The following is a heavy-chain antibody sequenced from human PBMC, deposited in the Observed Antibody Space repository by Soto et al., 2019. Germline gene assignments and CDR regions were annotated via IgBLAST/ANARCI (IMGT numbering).Heavy chain of an antibody. CDR3: ARSITFDWLFFDN. J-gene: IGHJ4*02. CDR2: IYHSGST. Sequence: SETLSLTCAVSGGSISRSNWWSWVRQPPGKGLGWIGEIYHSGSTNYHPSLKSRVTISVDKSKNQFSLKLTSLTAADTAVYYCARSITFDWLFFDNWGQGTLVTV. D-gene: IGHD3-9*01. V-gene: IGHV4-4*02. CDR1: GGSISRSNW.